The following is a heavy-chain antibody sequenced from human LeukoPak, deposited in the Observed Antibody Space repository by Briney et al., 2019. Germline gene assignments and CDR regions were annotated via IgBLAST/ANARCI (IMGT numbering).Heavy chain of an antibody. CDR3: ATAGGDGSRMGFDP. J-gene: IGHJ5*02. V-gene: IGHV3-74*01. CDR2: ISADGSVT. Sequence: GGSLRLSCADSGFTFSRYWMHWVRQTPGKGLVWVSCISADGSVTRYADSVKGRFTISRDNTKSTLYLQMHSLRAEDTAVYYCATAGGDGSRMGFDPWGQGTPVTVSS. CDR1: GFTFSRYW. D-gene: IGHD2-15*01.